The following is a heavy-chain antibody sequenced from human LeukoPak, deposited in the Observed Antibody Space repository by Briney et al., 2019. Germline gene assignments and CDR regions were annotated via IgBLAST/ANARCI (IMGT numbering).Heavy chain of an antibody. Sequence: GGSLRLSCAASGFTFSSYSMNWVRHAPGKGLEWVSYISSSSSYIYYADSVKGRFTISRDNAKNSLYLQMNSLRAEDTAVYYCARDLTSYYDYVWGSYWGQGTLVTVSS. CDR3: ARDLTSYYDYVWGSY. CDR2: ISSSSSYI. D-gene: IGHD3-16*01. J-gene: IGHJ4*02. CDR1: GFTFSSYS. V-gene: IGHV3-21*01.